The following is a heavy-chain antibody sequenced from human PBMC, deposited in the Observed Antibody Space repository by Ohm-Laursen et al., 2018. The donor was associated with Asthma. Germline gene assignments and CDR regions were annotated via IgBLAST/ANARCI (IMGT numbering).Heavy chain of an antibody. J-gene: IGHJ1*01. D-gene: IGHD1-26*01. Sequence: SLRLSCAASGYSFSLYSIHWIRQAPGKGLQRVASISTASTFIYYADSVRGRFTTSRDNAKNLVYLQMDSLRVDDTALYYCARIGPEWELPGREYSLHHWGEGTLVTVSS. CDR3: ARIGPEWELPGREYSLHH. V-gene: IGHV3-21*01. CDR1: GYSFSLYS. CDR2: ISTASTFI.